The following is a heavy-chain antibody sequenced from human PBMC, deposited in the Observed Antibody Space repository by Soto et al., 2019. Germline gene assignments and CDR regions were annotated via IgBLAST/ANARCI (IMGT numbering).Heavy chain of an antibody. CDR1: GFTFSNYG. CDR2: IRRGGAGT. CDR3: AGDTNWEWRLS. Sequence: RGGYLRLSCAASGFTFSNYGMSWVRQASGKGLEWVSFIRRGGAGTYYADSVKGRLTISRDNSQNTVYLEMNHLRPEDTAIEVCAGDTNWEWRLSWGPGTLVT. V-gene: IGHV3-23*01. D-gene: IGHD1-1*01. J-gene: IGHJ5*02.